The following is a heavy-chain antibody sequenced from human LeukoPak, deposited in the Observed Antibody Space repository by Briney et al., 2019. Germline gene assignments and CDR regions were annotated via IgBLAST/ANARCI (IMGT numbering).Heavy chain of an antibody. J-gene: IGHJ4*01. V-gene: IGHV1-2*06. CDR3: ARGADCYDSSGYAVDY. Sequence: GASVKVSCKASGYTFTGYYMHWVRQAPGQGLEWMGRINPNSGGTNYAQKFQGRVTMTRDTSISTAYMELSRLRSDDTAVYYCARGADCYDSSGYAVDYWGHGTLVTVSS. CDR2: INPNSGGT. D-gene: IGHD3-22*01. CDR1: GYTFTGYY.